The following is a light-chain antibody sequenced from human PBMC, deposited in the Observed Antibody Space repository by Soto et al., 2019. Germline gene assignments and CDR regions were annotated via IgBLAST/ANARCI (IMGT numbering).Light chain of an antibody. Sequence: QSVLTQPPSVSATPGQKVTISCSGSGSNLGRNYVSWYQQLPGTAPKLLIYDNVYRFSGIPDRFSASKSGTSATLGITGLQTWDEGDYYCGSWDNSLRAHVFGTGTQLTVL. CDR3: GSWDNSLRAHV. V-gene: IGLV1-51*01. J-gene: IGLJ7*01. CDR2: DNV. CDR1: GSNLGRNY.